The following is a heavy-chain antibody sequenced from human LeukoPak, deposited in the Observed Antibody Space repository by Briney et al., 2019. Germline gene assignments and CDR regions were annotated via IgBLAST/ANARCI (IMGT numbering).Heavy chain of an antibody. CDR3: ARGPYSYDSSGAFDI. CDR2: IYYTGST. D-gene: IGHD3-22*01. CDR1: GGSISTYY. V-gene: IGHV4-59*08. Sequence: SETLSLTCTVSGGSISTYYWSWIRQPPGKGLEWIGYIYYTGSTNYNPSLKSRVTISVDTSKSQFSLKLSSVTAADTAVYFCARGPYSYDSSGAFDIWGQGTMVTVSS. J-gene: IGHJ3*02.